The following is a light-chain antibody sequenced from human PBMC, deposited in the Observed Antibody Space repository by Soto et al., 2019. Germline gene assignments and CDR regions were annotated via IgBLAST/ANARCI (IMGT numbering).Light chain of an antibody. V-gene: IGKV3-11*01. Sequence: EIVLTQSPATLSVSPGDGATLSCRASQSIATYLAWYQQRPGQPPRLLIYDASNRATGIPARFSGSGSGTDFTLTISSLEPEDFAVYYCQQRSNWPRTFGQGTKLEIK. CDR1: QSIATY. CDR3: QQRSNWPRT. CDR2: DAS. J-gene: IGKJ2*01.